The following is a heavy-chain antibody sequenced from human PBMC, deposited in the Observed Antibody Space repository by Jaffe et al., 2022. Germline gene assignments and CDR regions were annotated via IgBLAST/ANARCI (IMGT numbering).Heavy chain of an antibody. D-gene: IGHD1-26*01. CDR2: ISGSGGTT. Sequence: EVQLLESGGGLVQPGGSLRLSCAASGFTFSSYAMSWVRQAPGKGLEWVSGISGSGGTTYYADSVKGRFTISRDNSKNTLYLQMNSLRVEDTAVYYCAKDQLELWEQSYYFDYWGQGTLVTVSS. V-gene: IGHV3-23*01. J-gene: IGHJ4*02. CDR1: GFTFSSYA. CDR3: AKDQLELWEQSYYFDY.